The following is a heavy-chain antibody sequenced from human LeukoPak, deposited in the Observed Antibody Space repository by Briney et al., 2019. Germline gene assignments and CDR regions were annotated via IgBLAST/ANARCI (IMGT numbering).Heavy chain of an antibody. CDR2: IQYDGRQK. CDR1: GLIFSGYG. Sequence: GRSLRLSCAASGAASGLIFSGYGMHWVSQAPGKGLEWVAFIQYDGRQKHFADSVKGRFTISRDNSANTLYLQLNSLRAEETAVYYSATGRGVPGYQYFDYWGQGTLVTVSS. D-gene: IGHD3-10*01. CDR3: ATGRGVPGYQYFDY. J-gene: IGHJ4*02. V-gene: IGHV3-30*02.